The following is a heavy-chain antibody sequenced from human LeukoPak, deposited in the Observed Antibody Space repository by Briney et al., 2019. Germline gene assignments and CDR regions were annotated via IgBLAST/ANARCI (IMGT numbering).Heavy chain of an antibody. V-gene: IGHV4-39*01. CDR2: VYYSGNT. CDR1: GXSISRSSHY. D-gene: IGHD3-10*01. Sequence: PSETLSLTCSVSGXSISRSSHYWAWIRQPPGKGPEWISTVYYSGNTFYNPSLKSRVTISVDTSKDQFSLKLSSVTVADTAIYYCTRQFASGAYYSWGQGTLVTVSS. CDR3: TRQFASGAYYS. J-gene: IGHJ1*01.